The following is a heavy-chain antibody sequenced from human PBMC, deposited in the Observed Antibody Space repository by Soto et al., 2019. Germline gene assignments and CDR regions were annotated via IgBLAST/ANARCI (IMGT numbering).Heavy chain of an antibody. J-gene: IGHJ4*02. CDR1: GGSLSSGGYY. V-gene: IGHV4-31*03. D-gene: IGHD2-21*02. Sequence: SETLSLTCSVSGGSLSSGGYYWSWIRQHPGKGLEWIGYIYYSGSTYYNPSLKRRVTLPVDTSKNQLSLKLSSVTAADTAVYYCARRKVVTVFTPYYFGYLGQRHLVTGPS. CDR2: IYYSGST. CDR3: ARRKVVTVFTPYYFGY.